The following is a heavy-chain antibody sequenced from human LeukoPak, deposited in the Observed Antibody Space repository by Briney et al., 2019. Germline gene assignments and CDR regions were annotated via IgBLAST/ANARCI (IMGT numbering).Heavy chain of an antibody. J-gene: IGHJ4*02. CDR2: ISYDGSNK. D-gene: IGHD6-19*01. Sequence: GGSVRLSCAVSGFNFSSYAMHWVRQAPGKGLDWVTVISYDGSNKYYADSVRGRFTISRDNSMNTLYLQMNSLRTEDTAMYYCARDFTSGWYGAVDYWGQGALVTVSS. V-gene: IGHV3-30-3*01. CDR3: ARDFTSGWYGAVDY. CDR1: GFNFSSYA.